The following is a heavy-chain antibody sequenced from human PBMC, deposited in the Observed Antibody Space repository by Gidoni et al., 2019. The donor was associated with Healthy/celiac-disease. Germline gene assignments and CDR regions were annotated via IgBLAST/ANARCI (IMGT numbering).Heavy chain of an antibody. V-gene: IGHV4-39*01. J-gene: IGHJ4*02. CDR1: GYSISRSSYY. D-gene: IGHD3-22*01. Sequence: QLQLQESGPGLVKPSETLSLTCTVSGYSISRSSYYWGWIRPPPGKGLGWIGSSDYSGSTHYNPSLKSRVTISVDTSKNQFSLKLSSVTAADTAVYYCAGGGTYYYDSSGHSFDYWGQGTLVTVSS. CDR3: AGGGTYYYDSSGHSFDY. CDR2: SDYSGST.